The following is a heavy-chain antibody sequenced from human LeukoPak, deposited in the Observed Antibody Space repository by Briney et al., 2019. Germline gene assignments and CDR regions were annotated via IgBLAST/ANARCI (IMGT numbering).Heavy chain of an antibody. CDR3: ARCYSGSYYWFDP. V-gene: IGHV1-69*13. J-gene: IGHJ5*02. Sequence: GASVKVSCKASGGTFSGYAISWVRQAPGQGLEWMGGIIPIFGTANYAQKFQGRVTITADESTSTAYMELSSLRSEDTAVYYCARCYSGSYYWFDPWGQGTLVTVSS. CDR1: GGTFSGYA. D-gene: IGHD1-26*01. CDR2: IIPIFGTA.